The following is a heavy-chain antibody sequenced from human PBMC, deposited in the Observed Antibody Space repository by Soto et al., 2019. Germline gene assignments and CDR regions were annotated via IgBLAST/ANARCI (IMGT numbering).Heavy chain of an antibody. Sequence: SETLSLTCAIYGAPITRGAYSWNWIRQPPGKGLEWIGYIFHGGSTYYNPSLRSRVTISVDRSRTQFSLKMSSVTAADTGVYYCARGRVVVPAAVMFNCLDPWGQGALVTVSS. D-gene: IGHD2-2*01. V-gene: IGHV4-30-2*01. J-gene: IGHJ5*02. CDR1: GAPITRGAYS. CDR3: ARGRVVVPAAVMFNCLDP. CDR2: IFHGGST.